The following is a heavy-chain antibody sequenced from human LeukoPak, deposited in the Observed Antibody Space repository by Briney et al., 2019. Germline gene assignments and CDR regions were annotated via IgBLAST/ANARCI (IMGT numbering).Heavy chain of an antibody. V-gene: IGHV3-30*04. CDR2: ISYDGSNE. CDR1: GFTFSSYV. J-gene: IGHJ3*02. Sequence: GGSLRLSCAASGFTFSSYVMHWVRQAPGKGLEWVAIISYDGSNEYYADSVKGRFTISRDNSKNTLYLQMNSLRAADTAVNYCARGDDAFDIWGQGTMVTVSS. CDR3: ARGDDAFDI.